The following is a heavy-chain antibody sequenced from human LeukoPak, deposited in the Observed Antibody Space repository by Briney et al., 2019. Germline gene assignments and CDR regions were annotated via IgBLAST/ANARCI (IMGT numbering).Heavy chain of an antibody. CDR2: SRNKANSYTT. CDR1: GFTSSDHY. J-gene: IGHJ4*02. D-gene: IGHD1-7*01. Sequence: PAGSLSLSCAASGFTSSDHYMDWVRQPPGKGLEWVGRSRNKANSYTTKDAVSVKGRFTISRVESESSLYLQMTSLKTEDAAVYYCARVRGNFPDFWGQGTLVTVSS. V-gene: IGHV3-72*01. CDR3: ARVRGNFPDF.